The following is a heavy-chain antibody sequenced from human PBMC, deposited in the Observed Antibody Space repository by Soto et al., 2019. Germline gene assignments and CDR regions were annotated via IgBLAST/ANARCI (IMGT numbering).Heavy chain of an antibody. D-gene: IGHD3-10*01. Sequence: PGGSLRLSCAASGFTFSSYAMSWVRQAPGKGLEWVSAISGSRAATYYADSVKGRFIISRDNSKNTLYLQMNSLRAEDTAVYYCAKGGEVATVRDYYMDVWGKGTTVTVSS. V-gene: IGHV3-23*01. CDR2: ISGSRAAT. CDR1: GFTFSSYA. J-gene: IGHJ6*03. CDR3: AKGGEVATVRDYYMDV.